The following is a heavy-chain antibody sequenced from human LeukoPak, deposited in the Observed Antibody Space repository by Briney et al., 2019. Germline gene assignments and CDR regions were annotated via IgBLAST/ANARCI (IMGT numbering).Heavy chain of an antibody. V-gene: IGHV3-23*01. J-gene: IGHJ4*02. CDR3: AKWLRVATTYFDY. CDR2: ITIGGGT. CDR1: GFTFSSYG. D-gene: IGHD5-24*01. Sequence: PGGSLRLSCGVSGFTFSSYGMSWVRQAPGKGLEWVSTITIGGGTYYADSVKGRFTISRDNSKHTLSLQMNSPSVEDTAIYYCAKWLRVATTYFDYWGQGTLVTVSS.